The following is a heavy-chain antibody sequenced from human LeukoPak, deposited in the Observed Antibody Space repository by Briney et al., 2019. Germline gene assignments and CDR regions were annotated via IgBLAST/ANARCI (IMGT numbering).Heavy chain of an antibody. D-gene: IGHD1-26*01. CDR1: GGSISSYY. V-gene: IGHV4-59*01. J-gene: IGHJ4*02. CDR2: IYYSGST. Sequence: SETLSLTCTVSGGSISSYYWSWIRQPPGKGLEWLGYIYYSGSTNYNPSLKSRVTISVDTSKNQFSLKLSSVTAADTAVYYCARGPMGATTKVFDYWGQGTLVTVSS. CDR3: ARGPMGATTKVFDY.